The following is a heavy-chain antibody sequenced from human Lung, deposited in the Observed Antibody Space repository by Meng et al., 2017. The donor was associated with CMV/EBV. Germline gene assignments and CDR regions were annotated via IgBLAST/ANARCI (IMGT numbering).Heavy chain of an antibody. V-gene: IGHV3-11*01. J-gene: IGHJ4*02. Sequence: GGSXRLXCSVSGFTFSDYYMHWFRQAPGKGLEWVSYISSTGGTRYYADSVNGRFTVSRDNVKSSLFLQMNSLRVEDTAVYYCASGLRFLESSTPRDYWGQGTXVTRSS. CDR3: ASGLRFLESSTPRDY. CDR1: GFTFSDYY. D-gene: IGHD3-3*01. CDR2: ISSTGGTR.